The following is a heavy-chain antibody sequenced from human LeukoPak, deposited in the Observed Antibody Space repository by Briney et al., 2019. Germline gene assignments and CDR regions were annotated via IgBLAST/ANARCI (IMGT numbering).Heavy chain of an antibody. Sequence: GXSLRLSCAASGFTLDDYGMSWVRHAPGKGLEWVSGINWNGGSTVYADCVKGRFTIYRDKAKNCMYLQMNSLRAEDTALYYCARGSGYCSGGSCAHRDYYMDVWGKGTTVTVSS. CDR3: ARGSGYCSGGSCAHRDYYMDV. CDR2: INWNGGST. D-gene: IGHD2-15*01. V-gene: IGHV3-20*04. CDR1: GFTLDDYG. J-gene: IGHJ6*03.